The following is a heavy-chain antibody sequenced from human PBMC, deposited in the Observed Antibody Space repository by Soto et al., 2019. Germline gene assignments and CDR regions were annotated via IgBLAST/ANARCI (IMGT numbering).Heavy chain of an antibody. J-gene: IGHJ4*02. V-gene: IGHV2-5*02. CDR2: IYWDDAK. CDR1: GFSLSASGVG. Sequence: GSGPTLVNPTQTLTLTCTFSGFSLSASGVGVGWIRQPPGKALEWLAIIYWDDAKHYSPSLKSSLTITKDTSKNQVVLTMTNMDPVDTAKYYWAHKGGGDRILDYWGQGTLVTVSS. CDR3: AHKGGGDRILDY. D-gene: IGHD3-16*01.